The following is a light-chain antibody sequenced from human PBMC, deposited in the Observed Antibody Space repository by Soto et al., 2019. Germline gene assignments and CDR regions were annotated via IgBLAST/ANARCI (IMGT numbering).Light chain of an antibody. J-gene: IGKJ1*01. Sequence: EIVMTQSPATLSVSPGERATLSCRASQSVNIYLAWYQQKPGQAPRLLIFGASYRATGIPARFSGSGSGTEFTLTISSLQSEDFAVYSCQQYGSSTGTFGQGTNVDI. CDR2: GAS. CDR3: QQYGSSTGT. CDR1: QSVNIY. V-gene: IGKV3D-15*01.